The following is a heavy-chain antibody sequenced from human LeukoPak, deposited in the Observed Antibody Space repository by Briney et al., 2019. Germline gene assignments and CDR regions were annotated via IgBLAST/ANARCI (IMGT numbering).Heavy chain of an antibody. Sequence: SETLSLTCTVSGGSISSYYWSWIRQPAGKGLEWIGRIYTSGSTNYNPSLKSRVTMSVDTSKNQFSLKLSSVTAADTAVYYCARLEAYGSGSYYFDYWGQGTLVTVSS. J-gene: IGHJ4*02. CDR2: IYTSGST. D-gene: IGHD3-10*01. CDR3: ARLEAYGSGSYYFDY. CDR1: GGSISSYY. V-gene: IGHV4-4*07.